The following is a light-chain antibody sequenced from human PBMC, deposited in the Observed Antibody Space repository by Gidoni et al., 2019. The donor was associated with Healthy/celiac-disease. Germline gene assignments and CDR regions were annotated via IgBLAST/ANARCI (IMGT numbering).Light chain of an antibody. CDR1: QSISSY. Sequence: DIQMTQSPSSLSASVGDRVTITCRASQSISSYLNWYQQKPGKAPKLLIYAASSLQSGVPSRFRGSGSGTDFTLTISSLQPEDFATYYCQQSYSTLPLTFGQGTKLEIK. J-gene: IGKJ2*01. CDR3: QQSYSTLPLT. V-gene: IGKV1-39*01. CDR2: AAS.